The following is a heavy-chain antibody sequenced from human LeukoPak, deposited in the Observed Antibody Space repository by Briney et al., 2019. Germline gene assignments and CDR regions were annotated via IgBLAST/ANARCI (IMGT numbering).Heavy chain of an antibody. D-gene: IGHD5-24*01. J-gene: IGHJ4*02. Sequence: PSETLSLTCTVPGGSISGYYWSWIRQPPGKGLEWTGYFYYSGSTNYNPSLKNRVTISVDTSKNQFSLKLSSVTAADTAVYYCARGRDGYNYVFDCWGQGTLVTVSS. CDR1: GGSISGYY. CDR3: ARGRDGYNYVFDC. V-gene: IGHV4-59*01. CDR2: FYYSGST.